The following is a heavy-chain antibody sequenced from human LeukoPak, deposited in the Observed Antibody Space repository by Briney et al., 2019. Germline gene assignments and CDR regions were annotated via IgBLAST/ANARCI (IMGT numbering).Heavy chain of an antibody. J-gene: IGHJ4*02. CDR2: INPSGGST. CDR3: ASSHITIFGVVISLPLDY. D-gene: IGHD3-3*01. V-gene: IGHV1-46*01. CDR1: GYTFTSYY. Sequence: ASVKVSCKASGYTFTSYYMHWVRQAPGQGLEWMGIINPSGGSTSYAQKFQGRVTMTRDTSTSTAYMELSSLRSEDTAVYYCASSHITIFGVVISLPLDYWGKGTLVTVSS.